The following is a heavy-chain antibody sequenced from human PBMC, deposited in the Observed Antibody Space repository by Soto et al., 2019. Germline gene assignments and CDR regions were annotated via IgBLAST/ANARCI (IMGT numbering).Heavy chain of an antibody. Sequence: QVQLVESGGGLVKPGGSLRLSCAASGFTFSDYYMSWIRQAPGKGLEWVSYISSSSSYTNYADSVKGRFTISRHNAKNSLYLQMNSLRAEDTAVYYCARGGDILTGYYTLDYWGQGTLVTVSS. CDR1: GFTFSDYY. J-gene: IGHJ4*02. CDR2: ISSSSSYT. V-gene: IGHV3-11*05. D-gene: IGHD3-9*01. CDR3: ARGGDILTGYYTLDY.